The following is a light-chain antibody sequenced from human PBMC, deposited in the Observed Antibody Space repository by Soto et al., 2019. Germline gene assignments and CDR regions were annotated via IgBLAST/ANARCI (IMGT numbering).Light chain of an antibody. Sequence: EVVMRQSPATLSVSPGEGATLSCRASQGIGDTLALYQHRPGQTPRLLIYDTSTRATGIPDRFSGRGSGTDFNLTISRPEEEDCALYYCQQYCSPLTFGGGIKVDIX. J-gene: IGKJ4*01. CDR2: DTS. CDR1: QGIGDT. CDR3: QQYCSPLT. V-gene: IGKV3D-15*01.